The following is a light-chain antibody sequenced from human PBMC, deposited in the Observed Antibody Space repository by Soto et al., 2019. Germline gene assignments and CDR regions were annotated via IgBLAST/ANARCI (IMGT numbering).Light chain of an antibody. CDR3: QQLSTYPLT. CDR1: QGIGSY. Sequence: LLTQSPSSLSASVGDRVTITCRASQGIGSYLAWYQQEPGKAPKLLIYAASTLQTGVPSRFSGSGSGTDFTLTISSLQPEDFATYYCQQLSTYPLTFGQGTRLEIK. CDR2: AAS. V-gene: IGKV1-9*01. J-gene: IGKJ5*01.